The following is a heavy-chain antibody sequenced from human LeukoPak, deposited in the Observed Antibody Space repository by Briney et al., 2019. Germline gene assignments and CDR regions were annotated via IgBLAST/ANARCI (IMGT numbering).Heavy chain of an antibody. CDR3: ASHKDPGNCSGGSCFFRHAFDI. J-gene: IGHJ3*02. CDR2: ISSSGSTI. CDR1: GFTFSDYY. V-gene: IGHV3-11*04. D-gene: IGHD2-15*01. Sequence: GGSLRLSCAASGFTFSDYYMSWIRQAPGKGLEWVSYISSSGSTIYYADSVKGRFTISRDNAKNSLYLQMNSLRAEDTAVYYCASHKDPGNCSGGSCFFRHAFDIWGQGTMVTVSS.